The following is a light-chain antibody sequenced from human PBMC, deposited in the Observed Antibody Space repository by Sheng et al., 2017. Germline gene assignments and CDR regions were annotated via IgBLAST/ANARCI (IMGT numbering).Light chain of an antibody. J-gene: IGKJ2*03. CDR2: GAS. CDR3: QQYNNWPPYS. V-gene: IGKV3-15*01. CDR1: QSVNSN. Sequence: EIVLTQSPATLSVSPGERATLSCRASQSVNSNLAWYQQRPGQVPRLLIYGASTRVTGIPARFSGSGSGTEFTLTITSLQSEDSAVYYCQQYNNWPPYSFGQGTKLEIK.